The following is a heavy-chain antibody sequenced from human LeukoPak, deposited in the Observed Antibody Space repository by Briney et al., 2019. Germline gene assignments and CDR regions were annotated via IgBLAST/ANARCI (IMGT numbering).Heavy chain of an antibody. CDR2: IYSGGST. V-gene: IGHV3-66*04. CDR3: AGHIAARECYYYYYMDV. D-gene: IGHD6-6*01. CDR1: GFTVSSNY. J-gene: IGHJ6*03. Sequence: GGSLRLSCAASGFTVSSNYMSWVRQAPGKGLEWVSVIYSGGSTYYADSVKGRFTISRDNSKNTLYLQMNSLRAEDTALYYCAGHIAARECYYYYYMDVWGKGTTVTVSS.